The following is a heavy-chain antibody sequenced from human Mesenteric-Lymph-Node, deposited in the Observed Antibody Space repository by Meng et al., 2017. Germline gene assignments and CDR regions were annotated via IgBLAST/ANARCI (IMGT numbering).Heavy chain of an antibody. Sequence: QESGPGLGTTSETVSLTCTVSGGSVSSGSYYWSCIRQPPGKGLEWIGYIYYSGSPNYNPSLKSRVTISIDTSKNQFSLKLSSVTAADTAVYYCARGQKGYFDLWGRGTLVTVSS. J-gene: IGHJ2*01. CDR3: ARGQKGYFDL. V-gene: IGHV4-61*01. CDR1: GGSVSSGSYY. CDR2: IYYSGSP.